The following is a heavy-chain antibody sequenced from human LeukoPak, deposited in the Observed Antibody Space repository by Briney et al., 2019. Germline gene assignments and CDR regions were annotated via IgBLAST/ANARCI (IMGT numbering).Heavy chain of an antibody. CDR2: TIPIFGTA. Sequence: GASVKVSCKASGGTFSSYAISWVRQAPGQGLEWMGGTIPIFGTANYAQKFQGRVTITADESTSTAYMELSSLRSEDTAVYYCARDRGYYYYYGMDVWGQGTTVTVSS. V-gene: IGHV1-69*13. CDR1: GGTFSSYA. CDR3: ARDRGYYYYYGMDV. J-gene: IGHJ6*02.